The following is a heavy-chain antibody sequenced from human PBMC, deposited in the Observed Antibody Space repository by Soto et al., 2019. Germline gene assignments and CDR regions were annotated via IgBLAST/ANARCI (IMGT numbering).Heavy chain of an antibody. CDR3: ARAGLVVVAATLYYYYGMDV. D-gene: IGHD2-15*01. V-gene: IGHV1-69*01. CDR2: IIPIFGTA. J-gene: IGHJ6*02. Sequence: QVQLVQSGAEVKKPGSSVKVSCKASGGTFSSYAISWVRQAPGQGLEWMGGIIPIFGTANYAQKFQGRVKITADESTSTASMELSSLRSEDTAVYYCARAGLVVVAATLYYYYGMDVWGQGTTVTVSS. CDR1: GGTFSSYA.